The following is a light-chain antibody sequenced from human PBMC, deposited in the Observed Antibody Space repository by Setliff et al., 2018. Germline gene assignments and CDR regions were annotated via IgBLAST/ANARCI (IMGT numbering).Light chain of an antibody. V-gene: IGLV2-8*01. CDR2: EVT. Sequence: QSALAQPPSASGSPGQSVTISCTGASSDVGGYNDVFRYNYVSWYQQYPGKAPKLLISEVTKRPSGVPDRFSDSKSGNTASLTVSGLQAEDEADYYCSSYAGGNNFVFGGGAKVTVL. J-gene: IGLJ2*01. CDR1: SSDVGGYNDVFRYNY. CDR3: SSYAGGNNFV.